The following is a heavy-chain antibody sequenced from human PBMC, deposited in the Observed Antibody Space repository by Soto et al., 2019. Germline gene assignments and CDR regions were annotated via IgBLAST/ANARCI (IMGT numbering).Heavy chain of an antibody. CDR3: AKGGVFFPYYYYYMDV. D-gene: IGHD3-16*01. V-gene: IGHV3-23*01. J-gene: IGHJ6*03. CDR2: ISGSGGST. Sequence: GGSLRLSCAASGFTFSSYAMSWVRQAPGKGLEWVSAISGSGGSTYYADSVKGRFTISRDNSKNTLYLQMNSLRAEDTAVYYWAKGGVFFPYYYYYMDVWGKGTTVNVSS. CDR1: GFTFSSYA.